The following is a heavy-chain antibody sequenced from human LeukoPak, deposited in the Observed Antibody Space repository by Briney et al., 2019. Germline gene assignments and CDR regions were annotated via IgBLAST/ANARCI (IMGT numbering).Heavy chain of an antibody. Sequence: SETLSLTCTVSGGSISSSSYYWGWIRQPPGKGLEWIGSIYYSGSTYYNPSLKSRVTMSVDTSKNQFSLKLNSVTAADTAVFYCARSLGYCSPTRCYSAFDIWGQGTRVTVSS. CDR3: ARSLGYCSPTRCYSAFDI. CDR1: GGSISSSSYY. J-gene: IGHJ3*02. V-gene: IGHV4-39*01. D-gene: IGHD2-2*02. CDR2: IYYSGST.